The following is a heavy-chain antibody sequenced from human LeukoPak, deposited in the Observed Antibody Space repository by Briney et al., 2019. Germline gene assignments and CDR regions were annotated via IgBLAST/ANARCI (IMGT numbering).Heavy chain of an antibody. D-gene: IGHD1-14*01. CDR2: IYSHENT. Sequence: SETLSLTCTVSGGSIIGHYWSWFRQSPGKELEWIAYIYSHENTNYSPSLNGRATISEDTSKNQVSLKVRSVTTADTAVYYCARQTPYNGNHYFDYWGQGILVTVSS. CDR1: GGSIIGHY. CDR3: ARQTPYNGNHYFDY. V-gene: IGHV4-4*09. J-gene: IGHJ4*02.